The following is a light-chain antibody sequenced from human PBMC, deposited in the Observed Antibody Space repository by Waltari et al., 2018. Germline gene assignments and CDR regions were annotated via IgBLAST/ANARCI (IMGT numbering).Light chain of an antibody. CDR3: SSSTSITTPYV. CDR1: SSDVGGYNY. CDR2: EVS. J-gene: IGLJ1*01. Sequence: QSALTQPASVSGSPGQSITISCTGTSSDVGGYNYVSWYQHHPGKAPKLMIYEVSHRPSGFSTRFSGSKSGNTASLTISGLQAEDEADYYCSSSTSITTPYVFGTGTKVTVL. V-gene: IGLV2-14*01.